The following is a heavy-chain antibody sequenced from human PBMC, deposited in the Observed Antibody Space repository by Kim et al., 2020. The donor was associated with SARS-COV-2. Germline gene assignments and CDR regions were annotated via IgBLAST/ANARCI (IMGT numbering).Heavy chain of an antibody. CDR1: GYSISSGYY. D-gene: IGHD4-17*01. V-gene: IGHV4-38-2*02. J-gene: IGHJ5*02. Sequence: SETLSLTCTVSGYSISSGYYWGWIRQPPGKGLEWIGSIYHSGSTYYNPSLKSRVTISVDTSKNQFSLKLSSVTAADTAVYYCARELEDYGDYSPWGQGTLVTVSS. CDR2: IYHSGST. CDR3: ARELEDYGDYSP.